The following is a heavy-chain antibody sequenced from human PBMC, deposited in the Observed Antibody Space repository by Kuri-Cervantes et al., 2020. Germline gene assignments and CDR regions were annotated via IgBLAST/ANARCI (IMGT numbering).Heavy chain of an antibody. Sequence: SETLSLTCTVSGGSISSYYWSWIRQPPGKGLEWIGYIYYSGSTNYNPSLKSRVTISVDTSKNQFSLKLSSVTAADTAVYYCARVPQVRGVIMGKYYYYMDVWGKGTTVTVSS. J-gene: IGHJ6*03. CDR1: GGSISSYY. CDR3: ARVPQVRGVIMGKYYYYMDV. CDR2: IYYSGST. V-gene: IGHV4-59*12. D-gene: IGHD3-10*01.